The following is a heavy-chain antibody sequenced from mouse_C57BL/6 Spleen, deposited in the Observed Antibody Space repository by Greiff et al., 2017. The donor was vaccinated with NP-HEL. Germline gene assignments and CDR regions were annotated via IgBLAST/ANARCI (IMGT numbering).Heavy chain of an antibody. J-gene: IGHJ3*01. CDR1: GYTFTSYW. CDR2: IYPSDSET. V-gene: IGHV1-61*01. Sequence: QVQLQQPGAELVRPGSSVKLSCKASGYTFTSYWMDWVKQRPGQGLEWIGNIYPSDSETHYNQKFKDKATLTVDKSSSTAYMQLSSLTSEDSAVYYCAIFDYGNYVSAWFAYWGQGTLVTVSA. CDR3: AIFDYGNYVSAWFAY. D-gene: IGHD2-1*01.